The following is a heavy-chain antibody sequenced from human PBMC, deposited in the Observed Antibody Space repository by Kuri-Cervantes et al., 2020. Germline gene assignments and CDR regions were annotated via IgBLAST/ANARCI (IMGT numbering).Heavy chain of an antibody. CDR3: ARERNVLRFFDI. CDR1: GYTFTGYY. Sequence: SVKVSCKASGYTFTGYYMHWVRQAPGQGLEWMGGIIPIFGTANYAQKFQGRVTITADESTSTTYMELSSLRSEDTAVYYCARERNVLRFFDIWGQGTMVTVSS. J-gene: IGHJ3*02. D-gene: IGHD3-3*01. CDR2: IIPIFGTA. V-gene: IGHV1-69*13.